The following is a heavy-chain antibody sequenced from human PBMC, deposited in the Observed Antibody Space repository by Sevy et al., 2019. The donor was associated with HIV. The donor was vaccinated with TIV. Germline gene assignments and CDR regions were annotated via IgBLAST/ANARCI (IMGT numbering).Heavy chain of an antibody. CDR1: GFIFKNYW. CDR3: ARSPNVHRG. V-gene: IGHV3-74*01. Sequence: RLSCATSGFIFKNYWMHWVRQFPGKGLVWVSRINSDGSSATYADSVKGRFTISRDNAKNTLYLQMNSLRAEDTAMYYCARSPNVHRGWGQGTLVTVSS. J-gene: IGHJ4*02. D-gene: IGHD3-10*01. CDR2: INSDGSSA.